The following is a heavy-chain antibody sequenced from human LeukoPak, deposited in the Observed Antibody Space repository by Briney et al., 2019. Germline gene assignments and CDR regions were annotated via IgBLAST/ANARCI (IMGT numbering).Heavy chain of an antibody. J-gene: IGHJ3*02. D-gene: IGHD2-8*01. CDR3: ASGHAPDAFDI. Sequence: PSETLSLTCTVSGGSISSGSYYWSWIRQPAGKGLEWIGRIYTSGSTNYNPSLKSRVTISVDTSKNQFSLKLSSVTAADTAVYYCASGHAPDAFDIWGQGTMVTVSS. CDR2: IYTSGST. CDR1: GGSISSGSYY. V-gene: IGHV4-61*02.